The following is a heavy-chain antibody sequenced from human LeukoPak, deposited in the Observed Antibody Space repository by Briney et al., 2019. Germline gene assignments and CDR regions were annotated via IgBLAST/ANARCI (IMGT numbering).Heavy chain of an antibody. CDR2: IRYDGSNK. J-gene: IGHJ5*02. D-gene: IGHD6-13*01. V-gene: IGHV3-30*02. CDR3: ARGKLQAAAGRPWFDP. Sequence: GGSLRLSCAASGFTFSNYGMHWVRQAPGKGLEWVAFIRYDGSNKYYADSVKGRFTISRDNSKNTLYLQMNSLRAEDTAVYYCARGKLQAAAGRPWFDPWGQGTLVTVSS. CDR1: GFTFSNYG.